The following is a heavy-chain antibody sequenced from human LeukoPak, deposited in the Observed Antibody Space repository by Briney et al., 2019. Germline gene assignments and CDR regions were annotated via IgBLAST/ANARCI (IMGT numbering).Heavy chain of an antibody. Sequence: SETLSLTCTVSGGSISSYYWSWIRQPAGKGLEWIGRIYTSGSTNYNPSLKSRVTMSVDTSKNQFSLKLSSVTAADTAVYYCARDGSGYYDSSGYYDAFDIWGQGTMVTVSS. CDR1: GGSISSYY. V-gene: IGHV4-4*07. CDR2: IYTSGST. D-gene: IGHD3-22*01. J-gene: IGHJ3*02. CDR3: ARDGSGYYDSSGYYDAFDI.